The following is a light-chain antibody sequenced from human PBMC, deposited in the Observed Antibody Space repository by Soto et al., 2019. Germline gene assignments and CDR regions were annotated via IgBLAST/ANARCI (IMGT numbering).Light chain of an antibody. CDR1: QSISSN. CDR2: DAS. CDR3: QQYSDWPPIT. Sequence: EIVMTQSPATLSVSPGEGATLSCRASQSISSNLAWYQQKPGQAPRLVIFDASTRATGIPDRFTGRGSGTEFTLTISSLQSEDSAVYFCQQYSDWPPITFGGGTKVEIK. V-gene: IGKV3-15*01. J-gene: IGKJ4*01.